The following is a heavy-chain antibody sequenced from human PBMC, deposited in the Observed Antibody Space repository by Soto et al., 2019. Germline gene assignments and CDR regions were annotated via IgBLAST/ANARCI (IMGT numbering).Heavy chain of an antibody. CDR3: ARDHYYDSSGYYYYYYGMDV. CDR1: GFTFSSYS. CDR2: ISSSSSYI. D-gene: IGHD3-22*01. J-gene: IGHJ6*02. Sequence: GSLRLSCAASGFTFSSYSMNWVRQAPGKGLEWVSSISSSSSYIYYADSVKGRFTISRDNAKNSLYLQMNSLRAEDTAVYYCARDHYYDSSGYYYYYYGMDVWGQGTTVTVSS. V-gene: IGHV3-21*01.